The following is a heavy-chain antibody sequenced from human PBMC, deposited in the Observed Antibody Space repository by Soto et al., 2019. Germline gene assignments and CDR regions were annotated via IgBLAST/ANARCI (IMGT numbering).Heavy chain of an antibody. V-gene: IGHV4-59*01. Sequence: QVQLQESGPGLVKPSETLSLTCIVSGGSISSYYWNWLRQSPGKGLERIGYIYYSGSTKYNPSLKSRVTISVDTSNDQFSLKLSSVTAADTAVYYCARDRFSSGWLDYWGQGTLVTVSS. D-gene: IGHD6-19*01. CDR3: ARDRFSSGWLDY. CDR2: IYYSGST. J-gene: IGHJ4*02. CDR1: GGSISSYY.